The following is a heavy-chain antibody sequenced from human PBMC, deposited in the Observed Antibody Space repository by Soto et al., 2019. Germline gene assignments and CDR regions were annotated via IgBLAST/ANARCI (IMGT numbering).Heavy chain of an antibody. CDR3: ARLGYCSSTSCLSDYYYMDV. J-gene: IGHJ6*03. Sequence: SETLSLTCTVSGDSISSSSYYWGWIRQPPGKGLEWIGSIYYSGSTYYNPSLKSRVTISVDTSKNQFSLKLSSVTAADTAVYYCARLGYCSSTSCLSDYYYMDVWGKGTTVTVSS. CDR2: IYYSGST. V-gene: IGHV4-39*01. D-gene: IGHD2-2*01. CDR1: GDSISSSSYY.